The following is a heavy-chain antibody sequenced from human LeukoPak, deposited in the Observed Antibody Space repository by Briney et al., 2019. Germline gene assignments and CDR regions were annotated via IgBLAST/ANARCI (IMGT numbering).Heavy chain of an antibody. V-gene: IGHV3-23*01. CDR3: EKDRAGTGGFDY. Sequence: GGSLRLSCAASEFTFSSYAMSWVRQAPGKGLEWVSFISGDGGSTFYADSVKGRFTISRDNSKNTLYLQMNSLRAEDTAVYYCEKDRAGTGGFDYWGQGTLVTVSS. D-gene: IGHD6-13*01. CDR1: EFTFSSYA. J-gene: IGHJ4*02. CDR2: ISGDGGST.